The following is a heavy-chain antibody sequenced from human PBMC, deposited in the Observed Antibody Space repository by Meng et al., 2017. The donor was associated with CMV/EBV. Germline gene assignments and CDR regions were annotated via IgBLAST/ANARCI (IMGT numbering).Heavy chain of an antibody. Sequence: ASLKISCAASGFTFSGSAMHWVRQASGKGLEWVGRIRSKANSYSTAYAASVKGRFTISRDDSKNTAYLQMNSLKTEDTAVYYCTRPGIFGVVSGYYYGMDVWGQGTTVTVSS. CDR3: TRPGIFGVVSGYYYGMDV. V-gene: IGHV3-73*01. J-gene: IGHJ6*02. CDR1: GFTFSGSA. CDR2: IRSKANSYST. D-gene: IGHD3-3*01.